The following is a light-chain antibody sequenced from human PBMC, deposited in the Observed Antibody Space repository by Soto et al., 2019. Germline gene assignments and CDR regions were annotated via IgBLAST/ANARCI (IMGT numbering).Light chain of an antibody. CDR2: DVS. Sequence: QSVLTQPRSVSGSPGQSVTISCTGTSSDVGGYNYVSWYQQNPGKAPKLMNYDVSKRPSGVPDRFSGSKSGNTASLTISGLQAEDEADYYCATWDDRLTAWVFGGGTKLTVL. V-gene: IGLV2-11*01. J-gene: IGLJ3*02. CDR1: SSDVGGYNY. CDR3: ATWDDRLTAWV.